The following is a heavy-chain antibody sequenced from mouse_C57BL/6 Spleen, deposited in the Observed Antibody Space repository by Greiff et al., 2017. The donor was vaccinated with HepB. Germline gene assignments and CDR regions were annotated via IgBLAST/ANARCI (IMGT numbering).Heavy chain of an antibody. V-gene: IGHV6-6*01. CDR1: GFTFSDAW. CDR3: TSRSLIYYYGSSAFAY. CDR2: IRNKANNHAT. D-gene: IGHD1-1*01. Sequence: EVHLVESGGGLVQPGGSMKLSCAASGFTFSDAWMDWVRQSPEKGLEWVAEIRNKANNHATYYAESVKGRFTISRDDSKSSVYLQMNSLRAEDTGIYYCTSRSLIYYYGSSAFAYWGQGTLVTVSA. J-gene: IGHJ3*01.